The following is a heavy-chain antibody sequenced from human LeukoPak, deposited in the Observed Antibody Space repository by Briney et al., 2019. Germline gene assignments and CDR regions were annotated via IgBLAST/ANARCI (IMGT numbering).Heavy chain of an antibody. V-gene: IGHV3-64D*09. CDR3: VKDPSIAARPYYYYGMDV. CDR1: GFTFSSYW. CDR2: ISSNGGST. J-gene: IGHJ6*02. Sequence: GGSLRLSCAASGFTFSSYWMHWVRQAPGKGLEYVSAISSNGGSTYYADSVKGRFTISRDNSKNTLYLQMSSLRAEDTAVYYCVKDPSIAARPYYYYGMDVWGQGTTVTVSS. D-gene: IGHD6-6*01.